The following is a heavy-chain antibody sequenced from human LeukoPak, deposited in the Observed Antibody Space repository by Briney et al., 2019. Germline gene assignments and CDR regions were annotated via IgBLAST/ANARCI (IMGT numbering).Heavy chain of an antibody. Sequence: SETLSLTCAVYGGSFSGYYWSWIRQPPGKGLEWIGEINHSGSTNYNPSLKSRVTISVDTSKNQFSLKLSSVTAADTAVYYCARDFISVWGSYDYFDYWGQGTLVTVSS. D-gene: IGHD3-16*01. CDR2: INHSGST. CDR3: ARDFISVWGSYDYFDY. V-gene: IGHV4-34*01. J-gene: IGHJ4*02. CDR1: GGSFSGYY.